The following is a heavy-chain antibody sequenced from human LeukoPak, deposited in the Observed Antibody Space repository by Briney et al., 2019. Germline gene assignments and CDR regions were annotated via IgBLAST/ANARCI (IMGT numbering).Heavy chain of an antibody. Sequence: PSETLSLTCAVSGGSISSSNWWSWVRQPPGKGLEWIGEIYHSGSTNYNPSLKSRVTISVDKSKNQFSLKLSSVTAADTAVYYCARDLGAYSSSWSRDAFDIWGQGTMVTVSS. CDR2: IYHSGST. J-gene: IGHJ3*02. V-gene: IGHV4-4*02. D-gene: IGHD6-13*01. CDR3: ARDLGAYSSSWSRDAFDI. CDR1: GGSISSSNW.